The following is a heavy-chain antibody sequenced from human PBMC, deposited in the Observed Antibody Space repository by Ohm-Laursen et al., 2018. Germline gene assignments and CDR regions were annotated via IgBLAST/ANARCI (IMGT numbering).Heavy chain of an antibody. D-gene: IGHD5-12*01. J-gene: IGHJ6*02. CDR2: ISRNSGSI. V-gene: IGHV3-9*01. CDR3: AKDRGGGYEYMDV. CDR1: GFTFDDYA. Sequence: SLRLSCAASGFTFDDYAMHWVRHAPGKGLEWVSGISRNSGSIGYADSVKGRFTISRDNAKNSLYLQMNSLRAEDTALYYCAKDRGGGYEYMDVWGQGTTVTVSS.